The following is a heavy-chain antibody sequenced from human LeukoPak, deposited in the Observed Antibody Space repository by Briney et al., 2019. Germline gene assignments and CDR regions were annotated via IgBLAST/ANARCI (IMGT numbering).Heavy chain of an antibody. CDR3: AREREILQPFDY. CDR2: INPSGGST. V-gene: IGHV1-46*01. J-gene: IGHJ4*02. CDR1: GYTFTSYY. D-gene: IGHD1-26*01. Sequence: ASVKVSCKASGYTFTSYYMHWVRQAPGQGLEWMGIINPSGGSTSYAQKFQGRVTMTRDMSTSIVYMELSSLRSEDTAVYYCAREREILQPFDYWGQGTLVTVSS.